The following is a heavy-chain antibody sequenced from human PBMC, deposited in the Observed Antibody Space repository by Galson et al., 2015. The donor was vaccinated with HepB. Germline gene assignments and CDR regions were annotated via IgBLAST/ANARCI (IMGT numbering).Heavy chain of an antibody. CDR1: GFSLSTSGMC. V-gene: IGHV2-70*11. J-gene: IGHJ6*02. Sequence: PALVKPTQTLTLTCTFSGFSLSTSGMCVSWIRQPPGKALEWLARIDWDDDKYYSASLKTRLTISKDTSKNQVVLTMTNMDPVDTATYYCARMIVVVPAAMRYYYYYGMDVWGQGTTVTVSS. CDR2: IDWDDDK. CDR3: ARMIVVVPAAMRYYYYYGMDV. D-gene: IGHD2-2*01.